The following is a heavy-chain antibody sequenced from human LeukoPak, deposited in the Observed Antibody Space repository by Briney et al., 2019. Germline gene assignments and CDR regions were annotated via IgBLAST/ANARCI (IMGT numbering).Heavy chain of an antibody. CDR1: GFTFSTYE. D-gene: IGHD1-1*01. Sequence: PGGSLRLSCVASGFTFSTYEMNWVRQAPGKGLEWVANIKEDGSEKIYVDSVKGRFTISRDNSKNSLYLQINNLRAEDTAVYYCTRNRGTDYWGQGTLVTVSS. V-gene: IGHV3-7*01. CDR3: TRNRGTDY. CDR2: IKEDGSEK. J-gene: IGHJ4*02.